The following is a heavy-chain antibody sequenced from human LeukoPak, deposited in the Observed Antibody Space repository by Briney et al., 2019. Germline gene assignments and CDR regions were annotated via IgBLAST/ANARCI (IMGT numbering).Heavy chain of an antibody. CDR3: AREISGDYADDSFDY. Sequence: ASVKVSCKASGYTFTSYYMHWVRQAPGQGLEWMGILDPSGGSTIYAQKFQGRVTITADESTSTAYMELSSLRSEDTAVYYCAREISGDYADDSFDYWGQGTLVTVSS. V-gene: IGHV1-46*01. D-gene: IGHD4-17*01. CDR1: GYTFTSYY. CDR2: LDPSGGST. J-gene: IGHJ4*02.